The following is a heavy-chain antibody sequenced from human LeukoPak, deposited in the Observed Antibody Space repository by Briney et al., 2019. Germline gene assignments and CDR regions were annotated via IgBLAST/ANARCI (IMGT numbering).Heavy chain of an antibody. D-gene: IGHD6-6*01. V-gene: IGHV4-30-4*08. CDR2: IYYSGST. Sequence: PSETLSLTCAVSGYSISTGDYYWSWIRQPPGKGLEWIGYIYYSGSTYYNPSLKSRVTISIDTSKNQFSLNLSSVTAADTAVYFCARDIQQLVRSGFDIWGQGTMVTVSS. CDR1: GYSISTGDYY. CDR3: ARDIQQLVRSGFDI. J-gene: IGHJ3*02.